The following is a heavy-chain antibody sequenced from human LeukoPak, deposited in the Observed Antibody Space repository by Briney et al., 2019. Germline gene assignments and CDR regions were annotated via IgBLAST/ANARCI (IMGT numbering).Heavy chain of an antibody. CDR3: ARDYSSGWYYFDY. D-gene: IGHD6-19*01. CDR2: ISSSSSYI. J-gene: IGHJ4*02. CDR1: GFTFSSYS. V-gene: IGHV3-21*01. Sequence: RPGGSLSLSCAASGFTFSSYSMIWVRQAPGKGLEWVSSISSSSSYIYYADSVKGRFTISRDNAKNSLYLQMNSMRAEDTAVYYCARDYSSGWYYFDYWGQGTLVTVSS.